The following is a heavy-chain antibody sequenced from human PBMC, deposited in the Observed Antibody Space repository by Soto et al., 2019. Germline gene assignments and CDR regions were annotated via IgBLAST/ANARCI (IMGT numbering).Heavy chain of an antibody. Sequence: ASVKVACKSSGYSFTSYAMHWVRQAPGQRLEWMGWINAGNGNTKYSQKFQGRVTITRDTSASTAYMELSSLRSEDTAVYYCARERAPYSSGWYQFHYWGPGTLVTVSS. CDR1: GYSFTSYA. J-gene: IGHJ4*02. V-gene: IGHV1-3*01. CDR3: ARERAPYSSGWYQFHY. D-gene: IGHD6-19*01. CDR2: INAGNGNT.